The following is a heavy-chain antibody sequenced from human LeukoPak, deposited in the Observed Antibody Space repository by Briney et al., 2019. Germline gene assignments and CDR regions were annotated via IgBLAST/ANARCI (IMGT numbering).Heavy chain of an antibody. CDR1: GYTFTSYD. CDR3: ARVPPGDIVVVPAHLDD. J-gene: IGHJ4*02. D-gene: IGHD2-2*01. Sequence: ASVKVSCKASGYTFTSYDINWVRQATGQGLEWMGLMNPNSGNTSYAQKFQGRVTMTRNTSISTAYMELSSLRSEDTAVYYCARVPPGDIVVVPAHLDDWGQGTLVTVCS. V-gene: IGHV1-8*01. CDR2: MNPNSGNT.